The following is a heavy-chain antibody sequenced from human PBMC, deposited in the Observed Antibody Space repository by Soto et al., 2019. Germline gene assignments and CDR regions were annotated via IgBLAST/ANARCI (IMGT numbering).Heavy chain of an antibody. CDR3: ARRNYYDSSGYSGDAFDI. V-gene: IGHV5-10-1*01. Sequence: LGESLKISCKGSGYSFTSYWISWVRQMPGKGLEWMGRIDPSDSYTNYSPSFQGHVTISADKSISTAYLQWSSLKASDTAMYYCARRNYYDSSGYSGDAFDIWGQGTMVTVSS. CDR2: IDPSDSYT. J-gene: IGHJ3*02. D-gene: IGHD3-22*01. CDR1: GYSFTSYW.